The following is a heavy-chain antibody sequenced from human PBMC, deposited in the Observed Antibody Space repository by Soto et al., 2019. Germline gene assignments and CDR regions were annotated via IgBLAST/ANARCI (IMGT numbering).Heavy chain of an antibody. D-gene: IGHD6-19*01. Sequence: ASVKVSCRASGYTFTSYGIGWVRQAPGQGLEWIGWISGYNGNTNYARKLQGRVTMTTDTSTSTAHMELRSLRSDDTAVYYCARDPIAVANTPSYGLDVWGQGTTVTVS. CDR1: GYTFTSYG. V-gene: IGHV1-18*01. J-gene: IGHJ6*02. CDR3: ARDPIAVANTPSYGLDV. CDR2: ISGYNGNT.